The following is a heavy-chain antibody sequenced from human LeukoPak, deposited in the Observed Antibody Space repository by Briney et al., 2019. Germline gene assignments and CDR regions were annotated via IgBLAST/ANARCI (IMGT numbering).Heavy chain of an antibody. J-gene: IGHJ5*02. Sequence: PSETLSLPCTVCVGPISIYYWSWIRQPPGKGLEWIGYIYYSGSTNDNPSLNSRVTISVDTSKNQFSLKLSSVTAADTAVYYCARDRSAEMATTWGQGTLVTVSS. CDR1: VGPISIYY. D-gene: IGHD5-24*01. V-gene: IGHV4-59*01. CDR3: ARDRSAEMATT. CDR2: IYYSGST.